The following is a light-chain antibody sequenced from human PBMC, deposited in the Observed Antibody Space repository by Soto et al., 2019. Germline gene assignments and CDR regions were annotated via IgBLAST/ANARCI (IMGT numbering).Light chain of an antibody. CDR1: QSVSSN. J-gene: IGKJ1*01. CDR2: GAS. Sequence: EIVMTHSPATLSVSPGERAALSCSAGQSVSSNLAWYQQKPGQAPRLLSYGASTRATGIPARFSGSGSGTEFTLTISSPQSEDFAVYYCQQYKNWPPWTSGQGTKVDNK. CDR3: QQYKNWPPWT. V-gene: IGKV3-15*01.